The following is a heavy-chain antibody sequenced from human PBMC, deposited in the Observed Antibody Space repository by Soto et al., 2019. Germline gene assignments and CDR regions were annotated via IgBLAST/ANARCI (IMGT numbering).Heavy chain of an antibody. CDR1: GDTFSSYT. CDR2: IIPILGIA. V-gene: IGHV1-69*02. Sequence: SVKVSCKDSGDTFSSYTISWVRQAPGQGLEWMGRIIPILGIANYAQKFQGRVTITADKSTSTAYMELSSLRSEDTAVYYCARTYGDYKVGIDYWGQGTLVTVSS. CDR3: ARTYGDYKVGIDY. D-gene: IGHD4-17*01. J-gene: IGHJ4*02.